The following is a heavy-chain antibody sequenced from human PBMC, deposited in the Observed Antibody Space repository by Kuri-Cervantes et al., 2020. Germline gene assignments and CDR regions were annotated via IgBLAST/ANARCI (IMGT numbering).Heavy chain of an antibody. D-gene: IGHD2-2*01. CDR1: GFTVSSNY. CDR2: IYSGGST. J-gene: IGHJ6*02. V-gene: IGHV3-66*01. Sequence: GGSLRLSCAASGFTVSSNYMSWVRQAPGKGLEWVSVIYSGGSTYYADAVKGRFTISRDNAKNSLYLQMNSMRDEDKAVYYCARVSHANPPYYYYGMDVWGQGTTVTVSS. CDR3: ARVSHANPPYYYYGMDV.